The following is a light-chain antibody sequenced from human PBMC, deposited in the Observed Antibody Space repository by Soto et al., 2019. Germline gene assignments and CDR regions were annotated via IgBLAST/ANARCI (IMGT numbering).Light chain of an antibody. CDR2: GAS. CDR1: QSVSNNF. CDR3: QQYGSSLYT. V-gene: IGKV3-20*01. Sequence: EIALTQSPGTLSLSPGERATLSCRASQSVSNNFLAWYQQKPGQAPRLLIYGASSRATGIPDRFSGSGSGTDFTLTISRLEPEDFAVYYCQQYGSSLYTFGQGTKLEIK. J-gene: IGKJ2*01.